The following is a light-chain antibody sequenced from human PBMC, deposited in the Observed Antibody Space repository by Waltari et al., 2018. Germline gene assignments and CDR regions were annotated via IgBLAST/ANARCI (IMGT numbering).Light chain of an antibody. J-gene: IGKJ4*01. Sequence: ETVLTQSPATLSLSPGERATLPCRASRSVSTQLAWYQQKPGQAPRLLIYDASNRASDIPDRVSVSGSGRDGTLTIGSQEPEDVASYYWQQRSDGPPELTFGGG. V-gene: IGKV3-11*02. CDR2: DAS. CDR3: QQRSDGPPELT. CDR1: RSVSTQ.